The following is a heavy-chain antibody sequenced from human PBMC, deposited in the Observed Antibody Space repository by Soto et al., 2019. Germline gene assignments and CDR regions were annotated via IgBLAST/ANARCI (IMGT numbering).Heavy chain of an antibody. CDR3: ARGGGLRFLEWLPHYYGMDV. D-gene: IGHD3-3*01. J-gene: IGHJ6*02. V-gene: IGHV3-21*01. Sequence: GVLRLSCAASGFTFSSYSMNWVRQAPGKGLEWVSSISSSSSYIYYADSVKGRFTISRDNAKNSLYLQMNSLRAEDTAVYYCARGGGLRFLEWLPHYYGMDVWGQGTTVTVSS. CDR1: GFTFSSYS. CDR2: ISSSSSYI.